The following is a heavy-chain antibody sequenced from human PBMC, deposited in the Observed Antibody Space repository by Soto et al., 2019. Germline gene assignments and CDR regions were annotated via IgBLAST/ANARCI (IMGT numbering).Heavy chain of an antibody. CDR2: IIPHVDAA. Sequence: SVKVSGKASGGTVDNYAISWVRQAPGQGLEWVGGIIPHVDAANYAQKFQGRVTIAADESAGTAYMELSRLTSEDTAVYYRAKGSYYDDSSVYDTPGFYYNYFGMDVWGQGTTVTV. V-gene: IGHV1-69*13. D-gene: IGHD3-22*01. J-gene: IGHJ6*02. CDR1: GGTVDNYA. CDR3: AKGSYYDDSSVYDTPGFYYNYFGMDV.